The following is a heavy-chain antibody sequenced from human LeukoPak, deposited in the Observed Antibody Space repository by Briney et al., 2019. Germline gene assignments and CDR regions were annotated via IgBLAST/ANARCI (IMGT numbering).Heavy chain of an antibody. V-gene: IGHV5-51*01. J-gene: IGHJ3*02. Sequence: GESLKISCKGSGYSFTSYWIGWVRQMPGKGLEWMGIIYPGDSDTRYSPSFQGQVTISSDKSISTAYLQWSSLKASDTTTYYCXXXGKGPEPAFDIWGQGTMVTVSS. CDR2: IYPGDSDT. D-gene: IGHD1-14*01. CDR1: GYSFTSYW. CDR3: XXXGKGPEPAFDI.